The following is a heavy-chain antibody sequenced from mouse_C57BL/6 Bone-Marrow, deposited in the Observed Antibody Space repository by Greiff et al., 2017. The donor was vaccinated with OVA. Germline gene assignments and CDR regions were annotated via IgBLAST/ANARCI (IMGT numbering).Heavy chain of an antibody. CDR2: INPSNGGT. CDR1: GYTFTSYW. Sequence: QVHVKQPGTELVKPGASVKLSCKASGYTFTSYWMHWVKQRPGQGLEWIGNINPSNGGTNYNEKFKSKATLTVDKSSSTAYMQLSSLTSEDSAVYYCARGAYYGSSLFAYWGQGTLVTVSA. D-gene: IGHD1-1*01. J-gene: IGHJ3*01. V-gene: IGHV1-53*01. CDR3: ARGAYYGSSLFAY.